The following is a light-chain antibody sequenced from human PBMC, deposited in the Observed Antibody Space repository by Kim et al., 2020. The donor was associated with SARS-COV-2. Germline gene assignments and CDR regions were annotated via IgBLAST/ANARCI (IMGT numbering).Light chain of an antibody. CDR2: TTS. Sequence: ASVGDKVTITCRASQSIATWLAWYQQKPGKPPQLLVYTTSALPTGVPSTFSGDGSGTEFTLTISSLQPDDFATYYCQQYASYPFTFGPGTKVDVK. V-gene: IGKV1-5*03. CDR3: QQYASYPFT. J-gene: IGKJ3*01. CDR1: QSIATW.